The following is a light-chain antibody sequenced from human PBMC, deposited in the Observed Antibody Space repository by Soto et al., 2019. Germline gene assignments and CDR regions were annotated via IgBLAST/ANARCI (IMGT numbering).Light chain of an antibody. CDR1: QSVGSY. CDR2: DAS. V-gene: IGKV3-11*01. Sequence: EIVLTQSPATLSLSPGDRATLSCRSSQSVGSYLGWYQQRPGQAPRLLIYDASYRATGIPARLSGSGSGTDFALTISSLEHADVAVYYCQQRSDWPSTFGGGTKVEIQ. J-gene: IGKJ4*01. CDR3: QQRSDWPST.